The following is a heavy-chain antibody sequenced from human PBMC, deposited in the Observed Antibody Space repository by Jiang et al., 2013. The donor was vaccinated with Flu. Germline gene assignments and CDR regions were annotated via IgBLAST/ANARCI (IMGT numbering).Heavy chain of an antibody. J-gene: IGHJ3*02. V-gene: IGHV3-7*01. CDR3: ARSTQRAFDI. Sequence: QDGSEKYYVDSVKGRFTISRDNAKNSLYLQMNSLRAEDTAVYYCARSTQRAFDIWGQGTMVTVSS. CDR2: QDGSEK.